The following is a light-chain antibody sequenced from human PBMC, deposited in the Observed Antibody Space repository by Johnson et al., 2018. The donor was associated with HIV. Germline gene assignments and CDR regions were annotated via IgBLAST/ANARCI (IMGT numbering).Light chain of an antibody. Sequence: QSVLTQPPSVSAAPVQKVTISCSGSSSNIGNNYVSWYQQLPGTAPKLLISDNNKRPSGIPDRFSGSKSGTSATLVISGLQTWDEADYYCGTWDTSLSAPYVFGTGTKVTVL. V-gene: IGLV1-51*01. CDR2: DNN. CDR3: GTWDTSLSAPYV. CDR1: SSNIGNNY. J-gene: IGLJ1*01.